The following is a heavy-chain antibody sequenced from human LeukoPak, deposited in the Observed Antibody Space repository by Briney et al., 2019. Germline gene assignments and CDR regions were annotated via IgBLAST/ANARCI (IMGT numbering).Heavy chain of an antibody. CDR1: GFTFSSYS. CDR2: ISGSGGST. CDR3: AKEGSSGYYFGPDDWFDP. D-gene: IGHD3-22*01. V-gene: IGHV3-23*01. J-gene: IGHJ5*02. Sequence: GGSLRLSCAASGFTFSSYSMNWVRQAPGKGLEWVSAISGSGGSTYYADSVKGRFTISRDNSKNTLYLQMNSLRAEDTALYYCAKEGSSGYYFGPDDWFDPWGQGTLVTVSS.